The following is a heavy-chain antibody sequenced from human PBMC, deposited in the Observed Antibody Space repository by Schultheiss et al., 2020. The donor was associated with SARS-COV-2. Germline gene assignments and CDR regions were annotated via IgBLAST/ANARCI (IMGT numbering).Heavy chain of an antibody. V-gene: IGHV4-30-2*01. CDR1: GGSISSGGYY. J-gene: IGHJ4*02. CDR2: IYHSGST. Sequence: SETLSLTCTVSGGSISSGGYYWSWIRQHPGKGLEWIGYIYHSGSTYYNPSLKSRVTISVDRSKNQFSLKLSSVTAADTAVYYCARHDGLTRIAVGGFDYWGQGTLVTVSS. CDR3: ARHDGLTRIAVGGFDY. D-gene: IGHD6-19*01.